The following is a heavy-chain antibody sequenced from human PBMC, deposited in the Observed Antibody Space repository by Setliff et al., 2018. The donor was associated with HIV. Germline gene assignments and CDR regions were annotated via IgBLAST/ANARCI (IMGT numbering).Heavy chain of an antibody. CDR1: GGTFSSFA. CDR2: INPGNGNT. CDR3: ARLSSAAMWGGGAFDI. D-gene: IGHD2-2*01. V-gene: IGHV1-3*01. Sequence: ASVKVSCKASGGTFSSFAIHWVRQAPGQSLEWMGWINPGNGNTKFSQNFQDRVTITRNTSASTVYMDLTALKPDDTAVYYCARLSSAAMWGGGAFDIWGQGTMVTVSS. J-gene: IGHJ3*02.